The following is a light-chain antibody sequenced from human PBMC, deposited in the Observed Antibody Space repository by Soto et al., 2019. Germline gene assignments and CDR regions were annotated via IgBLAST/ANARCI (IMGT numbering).Light chain of an antibody. CDR1: QSVRSNY. CDR2: GAS. J-gene: IGKJ4*01. Sequence: EIVLTQSPGTLSLSSGERATLSCRASQSVRSNYLAWYQQKPGQAPRLLIYGASSRATGIPDRFGGSGSGTDFTLTISRLEPEDFAVYYCQQYASPPLTFGGGTKVEIK. CDR3: QQYASPPLT. V-gene: IGKV3-20*01.